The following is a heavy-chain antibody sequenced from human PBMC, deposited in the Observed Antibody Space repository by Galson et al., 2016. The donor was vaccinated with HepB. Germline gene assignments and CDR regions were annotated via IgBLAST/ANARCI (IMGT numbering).Heavy chain of an antibody. CDR1: GGSISGDDYY. Sequence: TLSLTCTASGGSISGDDYYWSWIRQHPGKGLEWIGYVYFSGSPYYNPSLKSRVTISVDTSKNHFSLRLSSVTAADTAVYFCARDSGDLDAFDIWGQGTMVTVSS. J-gene: IGHJ3*02. CDR3: ARDSGDLDAFDI. CDR2: VYFSGSP. V-gene: IGHV4-31*03. D-gene: IGHD1-26*01.